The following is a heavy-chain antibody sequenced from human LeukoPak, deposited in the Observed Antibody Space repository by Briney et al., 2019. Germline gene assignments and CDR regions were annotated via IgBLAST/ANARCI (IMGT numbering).Heavy chain of an antibody. CDR3: ASPTIFGRGGAFDI. CDR1: GGSTSSYY. V-gene: IGHV4-4*07. D-gene: IGHD3-3*01. J-gene: IGHJ3*02. CDR2: IYTSGST. Sequence: PSETLSLTCTVSGGSTSSYYWSWIRQPAGKGLEWIGRIYTSGSTNYNPSLKSRVTMSVDTSKNQFSLKLSSVTAADTAVYYCASPTIFGRGGAFDIWGQGTMVTVSS.